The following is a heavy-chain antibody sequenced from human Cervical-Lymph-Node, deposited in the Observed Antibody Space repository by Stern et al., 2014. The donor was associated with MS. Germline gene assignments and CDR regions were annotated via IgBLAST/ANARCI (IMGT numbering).Heavy chain of an antibody. J-gene: IGHJ3*02. CDR2: ICHGGGT. CDR1: GGSISSGGYS. V-gene: IGHV4-30-2*01. CDR3: ARSSTVTPNAFDI. D-gene: IGHD4-17*01. Sequence: VQLVESGSGLVKPSQTLSLTCAVSGGSISSGGYSWSWNRQPPGKGLEWIGYICHGGGTYDTPSLKSRVTISVDRSKNQFSLRLSSVTAADTAVYYCARSSTVTPNAFDIWGQGTMVTVSS.